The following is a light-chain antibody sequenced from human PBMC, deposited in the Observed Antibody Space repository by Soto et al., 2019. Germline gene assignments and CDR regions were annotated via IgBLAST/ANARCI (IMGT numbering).Light chain of an antibody. CDR3: QQYNSDSPYT. Sequence: DIQMTQSPSPLSASVGDRVTISCRASQSIRNWLAWYQHKPGKAPHLLIYKASTLQSGDPSRFSGCGSGTEFTLTISSLQPDDFATYYCQQYNSDSPYTFGQGTKVEIK. V-gene: IGKV1-5*03. CDR2: KAS. J-gene: IGKJ2*01. CDR1: QSIRNW.